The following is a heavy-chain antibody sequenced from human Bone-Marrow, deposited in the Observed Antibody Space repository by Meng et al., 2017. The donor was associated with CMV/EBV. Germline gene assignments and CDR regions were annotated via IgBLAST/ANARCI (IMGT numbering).Heavy chain of an antibody. CDR2: IKSKTDGGTT. D-gene: IGHD2-21*01. V-gene: IGHV3-15*01. CDR1: GFTFSSYA. J-gene: IGHJ4*02. Sequence: ASLNIFSAACGFTFSSYAMSWVRQAAGKGLEWVGRIKSKTDGGTTDYAAPVKGRFTISRDDSKNTLYLQMNSLKTEDTAVYYRTAGPPPHGVVVIDRDYWGQGTLVTVSS. CDR3: TAGPPPHGVVVIDRDY.